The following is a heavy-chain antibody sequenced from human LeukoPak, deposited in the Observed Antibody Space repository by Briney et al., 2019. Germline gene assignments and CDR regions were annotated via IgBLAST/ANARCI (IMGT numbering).Heavy chain of an antibody. CDR2: IYYSGST. V-gene: IGHV4-31*03. CDR3: ARGSQKSRKPGSGYTAMVTGWYFDL. D-gene: IGHD5-18*01. CDR1: GGSISSSGYY. J-gene: IGHJ2*01. Sequence: PSQTLSLTCTVSGGSISSSGYYWSWIRQHPGKGLEWIGYIYYSGSTYYNPSLKSRVTISVDTSKNQFSLKLSSVTAADTAVYYCARGSQKSRKPGSGYTAMVTGWYFDLWGRGTLVTVSS.